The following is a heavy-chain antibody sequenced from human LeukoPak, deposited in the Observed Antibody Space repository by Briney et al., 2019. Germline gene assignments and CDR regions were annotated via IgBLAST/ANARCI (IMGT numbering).Heavy chain of an antibody. CDR1: EFTFSKYG. CDR3: AKEQTSSGYCDY. Sequence: PGGSLRLSCAGYEFTFSKYGMHGVRQAPGKGLEWVAAISGNGGRTYYRDSVKGRFTISRDNPKNTLYLLMNSLSAEDTALYYCAKEQTSSGYCDYWGQGTLVTVSS. CDR2: ISGNGGRT. D-gene: IGHD3-10*01. V-gene: IGHV3-23*01. J-gene: IGHJ4*02.